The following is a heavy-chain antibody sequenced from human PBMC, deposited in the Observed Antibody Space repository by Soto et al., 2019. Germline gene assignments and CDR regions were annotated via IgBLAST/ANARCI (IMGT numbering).Heavy chain of an antibody. V-gene: IGHV3-23*01. Sequence: LRLSCAASGFTFSSYAMSWVRQAPGKGLEWVSAISGSGGSTYYADSVKGRFTISRDNSKNTLYLQMNSLRAEDTAVYYCAKEYDFGMTKLYGMDVWGQGTTVTVSS. CDR1: GFTFSSYA. CDR2: ISGSGGST. D-gene: IGHD3-3*01. CDR3: AKEYDFGMTKLYGMDV. J-gene: IGHJ6*02.